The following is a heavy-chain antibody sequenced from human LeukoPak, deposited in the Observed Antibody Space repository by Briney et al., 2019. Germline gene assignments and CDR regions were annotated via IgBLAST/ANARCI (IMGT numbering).Heavy chain of an antibody. D-gene: IGHD3-10*01. CDR3: ARVAIARSELPTQYYYYYGMDV. CDR2: IIPIFGTA. V-gene: IGHV1-69*06. J-gene: IGHJ6*04. CDR1: GGTFSSYA. Sequence: GASVKVSFKASGGTFSSYAISWVRQTPGQGLDWMGGIIPIFGTANYAQKFQGRVTITADKSTSTAYMERSSLRSEDTAVYSCARVAIARSELPTQYYYYYGMDVWGKGTTVTVSS.